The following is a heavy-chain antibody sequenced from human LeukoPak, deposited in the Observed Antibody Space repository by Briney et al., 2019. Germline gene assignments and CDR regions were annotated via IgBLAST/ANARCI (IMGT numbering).Heavy chain of an antibody. Sequence: ASVKVSCKAFGYTFTGYHIHWVRQAPGQGLEWTGRIYSNSGGTNYAQKFQGRVTMTRDTSISTAYMELSRLRSDDTAVYYCARDRSDAFDFWGQGTMVTVSS. J-gene: IGHJ3*01. CDR3: ARDRSDAFDF. V-gene: IGHV1-2*06. CDR1: GYTFTGYH. CDR2: IYSNSGGT.